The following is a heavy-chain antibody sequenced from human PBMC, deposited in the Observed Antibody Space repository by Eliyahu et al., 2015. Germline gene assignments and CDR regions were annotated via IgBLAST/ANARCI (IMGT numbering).Heavy chain of an antibody. D-gene: IGHD4-17*01. V-gene: IGHV4-34*01. Sequence: QVQLQQWGAGLLKPSETLSLXCAXXGGSFSGYYWXWXRQPPGKGLEXIGEINHSGSTNYIPSLKSRVTISVDTSKNQFSLKLSSVTAADTAVYYCARAIRTVTTYYYYYMDVWGKGTTVTVSS. CDR2: INHSGST. J-gene: IGHJ6*03. CDR1: GGSFSGYY. CDR3: ARAIRTVTTYYYYYMDV.